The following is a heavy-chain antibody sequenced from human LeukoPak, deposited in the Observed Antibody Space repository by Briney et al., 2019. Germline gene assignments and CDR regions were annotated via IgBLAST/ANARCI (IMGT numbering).Heavy chain of an antibody. Sequence: GGSLRLSCAASGFTFSSYSMNWVRQAPGKGLEWVSSISSSGSYMYYADSLKGRFTISRDNAKNSLYLQMNSLGAEDTAVYYCARDLCSGGSCYSIDYWGQGTLVTVSS. CDR3: ARDLCSGGSCYSIDY. D-gene: IGHD2-15*01. J-gene: IGHJ4*02. V-gene: IGHV3-21*01. CDR1: GFTFSSYS. CDR2: ISSSGSYM.